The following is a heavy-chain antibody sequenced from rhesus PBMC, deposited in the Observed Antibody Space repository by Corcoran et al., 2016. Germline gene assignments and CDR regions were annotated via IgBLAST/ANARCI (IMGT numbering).Heavy chain of an antibody. J-gene: IGHJ4*01. CDR3: ARGAVTSTDFDY. CDR2: ISNGGGST. D-gene: IGHD4-23*01. CDR1: GFTFSDYY. V-gene: IGHV3-178*01. Sequence: EVQLVESGGGLAKPGGSLTLSCAASGFTFSDYYLNWGRQAPGKGLEWVSRISNGGGSTWYADSVKGRFTISRENAKNTLYRQMNSLRAEDKAVYYCARGAVTSTDFDYWGQGVLVTVSS.